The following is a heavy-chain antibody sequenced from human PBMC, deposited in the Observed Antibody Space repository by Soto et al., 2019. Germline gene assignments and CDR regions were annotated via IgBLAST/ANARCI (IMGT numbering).Heavy chain of an antibody. CDR1: GYTFTIYA. Sequence: SVKVSCTASGYTFTIYAMHWVRQAPGQGPEWMGGIIPIFGTANYAQKFQGRVTITADESTSTAYMELSSLRSEDTAVYYCARDGEPEYYYDTKGFPGWFDPWGQGTLVTVSS. J-gene: IGHJ5*02. CDR2: IIPIFGTA. CDR3: ARDGEPEYYYDTKGFPGWFDP. V-gene: IGHV1-69*13. D-gene: IGHD3-22*01.